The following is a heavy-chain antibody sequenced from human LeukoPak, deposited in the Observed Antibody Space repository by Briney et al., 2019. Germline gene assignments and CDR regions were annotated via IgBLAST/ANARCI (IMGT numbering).Heavy chain of an antibody. J-gene: IGHJ4*02. D-gene: IGHD5-18*01. CDR1: GYSISSGYY. V-gene: IGHV4-38-2*01. CDR2: IYHSGST. CDR3: ARVRGGGYSYGYWYFDY. Sequence: SETLSLTCAVSGYSISSGYYWGWIRQPPGKGLEWIGSIYHSGSTYYNPSLKSRVTISVDTSKTQFSLKLSSVTAADTAVYYCARVRGGGYSYGYWYFDYWGQGTQVTVSS.